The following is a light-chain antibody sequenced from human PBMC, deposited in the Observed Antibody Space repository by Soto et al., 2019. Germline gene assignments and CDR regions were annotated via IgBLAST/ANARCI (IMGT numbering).Light chain of an antibody. CDR1: SSDVGGYNY. Sequence: QSVLTQPASVSGSPGQSITISCTGTSSDVGGYNYVSWYQQHPGKAPKLMIYEVSNRPLGVSNRFSGSKSGNTASLTISGLQAEDGADYYCSSYTISSTYVFGTGTKVTVL. V-gene: IGLV2-14*01. J-gene: IGLJ1*01. CDR2: EVS. CDR3: SSYTISSTYV.